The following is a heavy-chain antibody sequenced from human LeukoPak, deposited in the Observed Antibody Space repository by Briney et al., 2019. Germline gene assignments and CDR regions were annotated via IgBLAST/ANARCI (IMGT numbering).Heavy chain of an antibody. CDR3: ASSTYYYDSSGPDY. CDR1: GFTFSSYA. D-gene: IGHD3-22*01. V-gene: IGHV3-23*01. CDR2: IKNIGGTS. Sequence: GGSLRLSCAASGFTFSSYAMSWVRQAPGKGLEWVSIIKNIGGTSYYADSVKGRFTISRDNSKNTLYLQMNSLRAEDTAVYYCASSTYYYDSSGPDYWGQGTLVTVSS. J-gene: IGHJ4*02.